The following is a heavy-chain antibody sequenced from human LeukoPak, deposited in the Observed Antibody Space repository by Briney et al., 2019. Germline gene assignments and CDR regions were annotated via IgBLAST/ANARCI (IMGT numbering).Heavy chain of an antibody. J-gene: IGHJ4*02. CDR2: ISSSSSYI. CDR3: AREIQGSGWY. Sequence: GGSLRLSCAASGFTFSSYEMNWVRQAPGKGLEWVSSISSSSSYIYYAGSVKGRFTISRDNAKNSLYLQMNSLRAEDTAVYYCAREIQGSGWYWGQGTLVTVSS. D-gene: IGHD6-19*01. CDR1: GFTFSSYE. V-gene: IGHV3-21*01.